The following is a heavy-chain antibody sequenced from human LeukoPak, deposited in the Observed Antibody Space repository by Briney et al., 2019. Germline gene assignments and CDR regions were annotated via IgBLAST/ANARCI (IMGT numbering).Heavy chain of an antibody. CDR3: ARDLTERKYYIAF. V-gene: IGHV3-30*02. J-gene: IGHJ4*02. CDR2: IGYSGSDI. CDR1: GFTFSSFG. Sequence: GGSLRLSCAASGFTFSSFGMHWVRQAPGEGLEWVAYIGYSGSDIYYADSVKGRFIISRDDSKNTVHLQLSSLRAADTALYSCARDLTERKYYIAFWGQGTLVTVSS. D-gene: IGHD2-8*02.